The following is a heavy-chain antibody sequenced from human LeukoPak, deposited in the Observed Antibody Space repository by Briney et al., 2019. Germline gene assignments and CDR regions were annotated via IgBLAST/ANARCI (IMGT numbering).Heavy chain of an antibody. V-gene: IGHV3-48*03. CDR3: AKHEKLVRGFYSYSYMDV. CDR1: GFTFSSYE. Sequence: PGGSLRLSCAASGFTFSSYEMNWVRQAPGKGLEWVSYISSSGSTIYYADSVKGRFTISRDNAKNSLYLQMNSLRAEDTAVHYCAKHEKLVRGFYSYSYMDVWGKGTTVTVSS. CDR2: ISSSGSTI. D-gene: IGHD6-6*01. J-gene: IGHJ6*03.